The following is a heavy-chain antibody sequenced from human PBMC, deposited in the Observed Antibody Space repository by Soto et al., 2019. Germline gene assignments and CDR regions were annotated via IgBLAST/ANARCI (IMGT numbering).Heavy chain of an antibody. D-gene: IGHD2-15*01. CDR2: INPNSGGT. CDR3: ARGLQTEYCSGGSCYAESDAFDI. Sequence: QVQLVQSGAEVKKPGASVKVSCKASGYTFTGYYMHWVRQAPGQGLEWMGWINPNSGGTNYAQKLQGWVTMTRDTSISTAYMELSRLRSDDTAVYYCARGLQTEYCSGGSCYAESDAFDIWGQGTMVTVSS. V-gene: IGHV1-2*04. J-gene: IGHJ3*02. CDR1: GYTFTGYY.